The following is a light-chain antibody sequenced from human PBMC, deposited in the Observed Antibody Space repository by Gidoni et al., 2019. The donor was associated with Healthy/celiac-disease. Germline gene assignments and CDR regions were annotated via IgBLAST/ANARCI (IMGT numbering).Light chain of an antibody. V-gene: IGLV1-40*01. CDR2: GNS. CDR1: SSNIGAGYD. Sequence: SVLTQPPSVSGAPGPRVTISRTGSSSNIGAGYDVHWYQQLPGTAPKLLIYGNSNRPSGVPDRFSGSKSGTSASLAITGLQAEDEADYYCQSYDSSLSGWVFGGGTKLTVL. CDR3: QSYDSSLSGWV. J-gene: IGLJ3*02.